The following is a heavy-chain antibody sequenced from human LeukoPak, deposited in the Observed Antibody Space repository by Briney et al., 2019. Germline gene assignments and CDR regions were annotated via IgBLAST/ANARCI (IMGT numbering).Heavy chain of an antibody. CDR2: FGTRSTSV. Sequence: GGSLRLSCTASGFTFSGYSMNWIRQAPGKGLEWVSSFGTRSTSVYHAGSVKGRFAISRDNAKNSLYLQMSSLRAEDTALYYCAREVSEGFDFWGQGTLVTVSS. D-gene: IGHD3-22*01. CDR1: GFTFSGYS. V-gene: IGHV3-21*01. J-gene: IGHJ4*02. CDR3: AREVSEGFDF.